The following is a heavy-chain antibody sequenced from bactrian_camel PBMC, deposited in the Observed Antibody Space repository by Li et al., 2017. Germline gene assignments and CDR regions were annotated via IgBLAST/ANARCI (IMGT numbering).Heavy chain of an antibody. D-gene: IGHD1*01. Sequence: HVQLVESGGGTVQAGGSLRLSCAASGYTGSSYCIDWFRQPPGKEREGIAVIDSDGSTAYADSAKGRFTISRDGAKNTLYLQMNSLKPEDTAMYYCAAGTPRRGDYCNTPYIYWGQGTQVTV. J-gene: IGHJ4*01. CDR2: IDSDGST. CDR3: AAGTPRRGDYCNTPYIY. CDR1: GYTGSSYC. V-gene: IGHV3S26*01.